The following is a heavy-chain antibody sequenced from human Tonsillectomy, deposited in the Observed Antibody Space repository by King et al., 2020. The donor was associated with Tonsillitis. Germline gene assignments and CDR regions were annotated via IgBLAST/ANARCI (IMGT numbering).Heavy chain of an antibody. CDR2: ISYDGTNK. V-gene: IGHV3-30*18. CDR3: AKDRGYSYGLGADYYAMAV. Sequence: VQLVESGGGVVQPGRSLRLSCAASGFTFGTYGMHWVRQAPGKGLEWVAVISYDGTNKYYADSVKGRFTISRDNSKNTLYLQMNSLRVEDTAVYYCAKDRGYSYGLGADYYAMAVWGQGTTVIVSS. D-gene: IGHD5-18*01. CDR1: GFTFGTYG. J-gene: IGHJ6*02.